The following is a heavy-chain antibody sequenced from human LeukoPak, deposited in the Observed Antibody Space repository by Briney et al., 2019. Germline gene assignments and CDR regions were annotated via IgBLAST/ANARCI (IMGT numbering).Heavy chain of an antibody. V-gene: IGHV1-8*03. J-gene: IGHJ5*02. Sequence: ASVKVSCKASGYTFTSYDINWVRQAPGQGLEWMGWMNPNSGNTGYAQKFQGRVTITRNTSISTAYMELSSLRSEDTAVYYCARSPIPRITIFGVVIHNWFDPWGQGTLVTVSS. CDR2: MNPNSGNT. CDR1: GYTFTSYD. CDR3: ARSPIPRITIFGVVIHNWFDP. D-gene: IGHD3-3*01.